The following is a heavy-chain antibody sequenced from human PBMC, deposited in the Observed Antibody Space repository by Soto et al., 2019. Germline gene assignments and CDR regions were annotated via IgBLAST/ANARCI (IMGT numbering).Heavy chain of an antibody. CDR3: ARGRLLRFLEWLTEGGVSPADV. V-gene: IGHV4-30-4*01. Sequence: QVQLQESGPGLVKPSQTLSLTCTVSGGSISSGDYYWSWIRQPPGKGLEWIGYIYYSGSTYYNPSLKRRVTISVDTSKNQFPLKLSSVTAADTAVYYCARGRLLRFLEWLTEGGVSPADVWGQGTTVTVSS. CDR2: IYYSGST. D-gene: IGHD3-3*01. CDR1: GGSISSGDYY. J-gene: IGHJ6*02.